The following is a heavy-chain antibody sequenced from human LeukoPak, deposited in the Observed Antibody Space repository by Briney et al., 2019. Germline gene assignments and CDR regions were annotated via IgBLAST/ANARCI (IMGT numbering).Heavy chain of an antibody. CDR2: ISSSGSTI. J-gene: IGHJ4*02. CDR1: GFTFSSYE. Sequence: GGSLRLSCAASGFTFSSYEMNWVRQAPGKGLEWVSYISSSGSTIYYADSVKGRFTISRDNAKNSLYLQMNSLRAEDTAVYYCARGGSSYSSSSQKPTNDYWGQGTLVTVSS. CDR3: ARGGSSYSSSSQKPTNDY. V-gene: IGHV3-48*03. D-gene: IGHD6-13*01.